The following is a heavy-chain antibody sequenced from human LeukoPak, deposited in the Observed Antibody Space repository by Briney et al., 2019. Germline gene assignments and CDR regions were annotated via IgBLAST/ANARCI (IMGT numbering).Heavy chain of an antibody. CDR3: ARLPPVVVVVPAAIGWFDP. CDR2: IYPGDSDT. Sequence: GESLKISCKGSGYSFTSYWIGWVRQMPGKGLEWMGIIYPGDSDTRYSPSFQGQVTISADKSISTDYLQWSSLKASDTAMYYCARLPPVVVVVPAAIGWFDPWGQGTLVTVSS. D-gene: IGHD2-2*02. V-gene: IGHV5-51*01. CDR1: GYSFTSYW. J-gene: IGHJ5*02.